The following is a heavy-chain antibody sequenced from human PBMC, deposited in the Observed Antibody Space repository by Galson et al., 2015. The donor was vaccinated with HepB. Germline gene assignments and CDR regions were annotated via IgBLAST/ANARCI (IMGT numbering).Heavy chain of an antibody. CDR2: IRSKANSYAT. CDR3: TRQRADYYGSGKTYYGMDV. J-gene: IGHJ6*02. Sequence: SLRLSCAASGFTFSGSAMHWVRQASGKGLEWVGRIRSKANSYATAYAASVKGRFTISRGDSKNTAYLQMNSLKTEDTAVYYCTRQRADYYGSGKTYYGMDVWGQGTTVTVSS. D-gene: IGHD3-10*01. V-gene: IGHV3-73*01. CDR1: GFTFSGSA.